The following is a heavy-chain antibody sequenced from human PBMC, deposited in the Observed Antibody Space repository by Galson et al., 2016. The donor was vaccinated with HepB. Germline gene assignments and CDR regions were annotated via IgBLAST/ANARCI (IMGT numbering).Heavy chain of an antibody. V-gene: IGHV4-30-2*01. Sequence: LSLTCAVSGDSISSGTFSWSWIRQTPGKGLEWIGYIYHRGNPYYNPSLKSRVTISLDSSKNQFSLKLSSVTAADTAVYYWARGGTVVPAAELDYWGQGTLVNVSS. J-gene: IGHJ4*02. CDR2: IYHRGNP. CDR3: ARGGTVVPAAELDY. D-gene: IGHD2-2*01. CDR1: GDSISSGTFS.